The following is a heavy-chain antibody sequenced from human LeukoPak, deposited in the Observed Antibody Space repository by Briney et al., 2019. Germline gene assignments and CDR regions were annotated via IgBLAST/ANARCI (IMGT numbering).Heavy chain of an antibody. Sequence: GGSLRLSCVVSGIIFRDAWMNWVRQNPGKGLEWVGFIKSKVDGGTTDYAAPVKGRFTISRDDSENTLYLQMSSLKIEDTAIYYCTKDPPLTGGVYSAHWGPGTLVTVSS. V-gene: IGHV3-15*07. CDR1: GIIFRDAW. J-gene: IGHJ4*02. D-gene: IGHD7-27*01. CDR3: TKDPPLTGGVYSAH. CDR2: IKSKVDGGTT.